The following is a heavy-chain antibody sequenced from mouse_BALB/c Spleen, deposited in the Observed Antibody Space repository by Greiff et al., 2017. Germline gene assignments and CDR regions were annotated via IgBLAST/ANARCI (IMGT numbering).Heavy chain of an antibody. Sequence: EVKLVELGPGLVKPSQSLSLTCSVTGYSITSGYYWNWIRQFPGNKLEWMGYISYDGSNNYNPSLKNRISITSDTSKNQFFLKLNSVTTEDTATYYCARREEYGNFDYWGQGTTLTVSS. CDR2: ISYDGSN. J-gene: IGHJ2*01. CDR3: ARREEYGNFDY. D-gene: IGHD2-1*01. CDR1: GYSITSGYY. V-gene: IGHV3-6*02.